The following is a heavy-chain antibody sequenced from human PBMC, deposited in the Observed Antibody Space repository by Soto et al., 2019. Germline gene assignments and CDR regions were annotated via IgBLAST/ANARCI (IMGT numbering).Heavy chain of an antibody. J-gene: IGHJ4*02. D-gene: IGHD3-22*01. CDR2: FDPEDGET. CDR1: GYTLTELS. Sequence: ASVKVSCKVSGYTLTELSMHWVRQAPGKGLEWMGGFDPEDGETIYAQKFQGRVTMTEDTSTDTAYMELSSLRSEDTAVYYCATSGGEYYDSSGWYYFDYWGQVTLVTVTS. V-gene: IGHV1-24*01. CDR3: ATSGGEYYDSSGWYYFDY.